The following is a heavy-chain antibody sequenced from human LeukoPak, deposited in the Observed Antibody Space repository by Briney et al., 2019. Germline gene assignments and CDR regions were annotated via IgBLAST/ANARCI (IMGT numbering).Heavy chain of an antibody. Sequence: ASVKVSCKASGGTFSSYAISWVRQAPGQGLEWMGGIIPIFGTANYAQKFQGRVTITADESTSTAYMELSSLRSEDTAVYYCARGTAAAGTHELNWFDPWGQGTLITVSS. J-gene: IGHJ5*02. V-gene: IGHV1-69*13. CDR1: GGTFSSYA. CDR2: IIPIFGTA. D-gene: IGHD6-13*01. CDR3: ARGTAAAGTHELNWFDP.